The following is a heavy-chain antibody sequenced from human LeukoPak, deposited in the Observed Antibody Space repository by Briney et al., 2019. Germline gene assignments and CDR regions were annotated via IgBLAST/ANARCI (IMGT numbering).Heavy chain of an antibody. D-gene: IGHD3-22*01. CDR1: GGSISSYY. CDR2: IYYSGST. J-gene: IGHJ3*02. V-gene: IGHV4-59*12. CDR3: ARDGILFYYDERHAFDI. Sequence: SETLSLTCTVSGGSISSYYWSWIRQPPGKGLEWIGSIYYSGSTYYNPSLKSRVTISVDTSKNQFSLKLSSVTAADTAVYYCARDGILFYYDERHAFDIWGQGTMVTVSS.